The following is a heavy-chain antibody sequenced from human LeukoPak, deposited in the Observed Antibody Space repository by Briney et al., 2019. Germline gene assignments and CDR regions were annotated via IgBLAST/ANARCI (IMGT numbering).Heavy chain of an antibody. J-gene: IGHJ4*02. D-gene: IGHD3-3*01. Sequence: GGSLRLSCAASGFTFSSYAMSWVRQAPGKGLEWVSAISGSGGSTYYADSVKGRFTISRDNSKNTLYLQMNSLRAEDTAVYYYATDDFWSGYTFDYWGQGTLVTVSS. V-gene: IGHV3-23*01. CDR2: ISGSGGST. CDR1: GFTFSSYA. CDR3: ATDDFWSGYTFDY.